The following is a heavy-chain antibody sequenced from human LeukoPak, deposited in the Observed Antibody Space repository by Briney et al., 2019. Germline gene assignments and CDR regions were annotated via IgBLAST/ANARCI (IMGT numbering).Heavy chain of an antibody. D-gene: IGHD1-14*01. J-gene: IGHJ6*03. CDR1: GYTLTELS. V-gene: IGHV1-24*01. CDR3: STQTGYYYYYYMDV. CDR2: FDPEDGET. Sequence: ASVKVSCKVSGYTLTELSMHWVRQAPGKGLEWMGGFDPEDGETIYAQKFQGRVTMTEDTSTDTAYMELSSLRSEDTAVYYCSTQTGYYYYYYMDVGGKGTTVTVSS.